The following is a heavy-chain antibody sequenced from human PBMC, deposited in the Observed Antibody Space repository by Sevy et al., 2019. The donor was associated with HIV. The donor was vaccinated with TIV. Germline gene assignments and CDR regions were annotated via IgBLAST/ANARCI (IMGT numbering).Heavy chain of an antibody. CDR1: GYTFTYYH. V-gene: IGHV1-18*01. Sequence: ASVKVSCKASGYTFTYYHITWVRQAPGQGLEWMGWITTNNGHTNIAQRLQGRVTMTTDTSTSTAYLELRSLTSDDTAVYYCARAPSGSQGPGQYFHHWGQGTLVTVSS. CDR2: ITTNNGHT. CDR3: ARAPSGSQGPGQYFHH. D-gene: IGHD1-26*01. J-gene: IGHJ1*01.